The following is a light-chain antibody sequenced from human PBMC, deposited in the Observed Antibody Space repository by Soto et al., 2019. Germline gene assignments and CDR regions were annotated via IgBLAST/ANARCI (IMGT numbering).Light chain of an antibody. Sequence: QTVVTQEPSLTVSPGGTVTLTCASSTGTVSSSYYPNWFQQKPGQAPRSLIYSATNRHSWTPARFSGSLLGGKAALTLSGVQPEDEADYYCLLYYGGAQQGVFGGGTKLTVL. CDR3: LLYYGGAQQGV. J-gene: IGLJ2*01. CDR2: SAT. V-gene: IGLV7-43*01. CDR1: TGTVSSSYY.